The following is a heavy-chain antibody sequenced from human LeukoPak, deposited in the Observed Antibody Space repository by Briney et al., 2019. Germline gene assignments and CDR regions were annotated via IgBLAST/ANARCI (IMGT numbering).Heavy chain of an antibody. CDR3: AVRTLLLWFGAFDY. CDR1: GLFVSSDY. Sequence: GSLRLSCAVSGLFVSSDYMTWVRQPPGKGLEWIGSIYYSGSTYYNPSLKSRVTISVDTSKNQFSLKLSSVTAADTAVYYCAVRTLLLWFGAFDYWGQGALVTVSS. CDR2: IYYSGST. J-gene: IGHJ4*02. D-gene: IGHD3-10*01. V-gene: IGHV4-59*05.